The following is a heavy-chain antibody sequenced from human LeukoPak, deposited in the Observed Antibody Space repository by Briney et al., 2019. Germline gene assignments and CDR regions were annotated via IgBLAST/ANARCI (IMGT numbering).Heavy chain of an antibody. CDR1: GFTFSGSA. CDR2: IRSKANSYAT. V-gene: IGHV3-73*01. D-gene: IGHD6-19*01. Sequence: GGSLRLSCAASGFTFSGSAMHWVRQASGKGLEWVGRIRSKANSYATAYAASVKGRFTISRDDSKNTAYLQVNSLKTEDTAVCYCTTLSGIAVAGTVLYWGQGTLVTVSS. J-gene: IGHJ4*02. CDR3: TTLSGIAVAGTVLY.